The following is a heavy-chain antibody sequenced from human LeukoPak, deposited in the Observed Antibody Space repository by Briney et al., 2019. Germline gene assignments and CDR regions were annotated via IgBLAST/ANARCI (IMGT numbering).Heavy chain of an antibody. CDR3: TRGLVVLSATSWAFDI. CDR1: GYTFTSYD. V-gene: IGHV1-8*01. CDR2: MNPNSGNT. J-gene: IGHJ3*02. D-gene: IGHD2-15*01. Sequence: ASVKVSCKASGYTFTSYDINWVRQATGQGLEWMGWMNPNSGNTGYAQKFQARVSMTRNTSISTAYMELNSLRSEDTAVYYCTRGLVVLSATSWAFDIWGHGTMVTVSS.